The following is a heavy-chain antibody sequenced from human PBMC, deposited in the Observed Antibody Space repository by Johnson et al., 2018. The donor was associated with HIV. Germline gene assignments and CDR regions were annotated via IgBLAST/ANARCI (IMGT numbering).Heavy chain of an antibody. J-gene: IGHJ3*02. CDR2: IYSGGLT. CDR1: RFTVRNYY. Sequence: VQLVEPGGGFLQPGGSLILSCPVSRFTVRNYYMSWVRQAPGTGLAWVSLIYSGGLTYYADSVLGRFTISRDNAKNSLYLQMNSLRAEDTALYYCARTSGSYSPSAFDIWGQGTMVTVSS. D-gene: IGHD1-26*01. V-gene: IGHV3-53*01. CDR3: ARTSGSYSPSAFDI.